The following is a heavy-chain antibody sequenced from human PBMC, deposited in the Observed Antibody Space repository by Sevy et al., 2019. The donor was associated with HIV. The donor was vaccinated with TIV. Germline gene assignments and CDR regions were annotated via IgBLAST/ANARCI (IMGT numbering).Heavy chain of an antibody. J-gene: IGHJ4*02. V-gene: IGHV3-30-3*01. CDR1: GFTFSSYA. D-gene: IGHD3-10*01. Sequence: GGSLRLSCAASGFTFSSYAMHWVRQAPGKGLEWVAVISYDGSNKYYADSVKGRFTISRDNSKNTLYLQMNSLRAEDTAGYYCARDRYYGSGSYYTFDYWGQGTLVTVSS. CDR2: ISYDGSNK. CDR3: ARDRYYGSGSYYTFDY.